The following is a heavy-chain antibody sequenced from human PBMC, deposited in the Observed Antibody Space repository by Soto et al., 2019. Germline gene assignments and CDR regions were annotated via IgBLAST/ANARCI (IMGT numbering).Heavy chain of an antibody. CDR1: GFTFSTSA. Sequence: QVQLVESGGGVVQPGRSLRLSCAASGFTFSTSAMHWVRQAPGKGPEWVAVISSDGSKAYYAESVRGRFTISRDNFKDTLYLQMNSVRAEDTAVYHCARPYCSSSAGYLYLYALGVWGQGTTVTVSS. V-gene: IGHV3-30-3*01. J-gene: IGHJ6*02. D-gene: IGHD2-2*01. CDR3: ARPYCSSSAGYLYLYALGV. CDR2: ISSDGSKA.